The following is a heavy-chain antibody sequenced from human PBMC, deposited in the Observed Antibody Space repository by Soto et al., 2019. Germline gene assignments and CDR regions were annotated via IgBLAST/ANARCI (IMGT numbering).Heavy chain of an antibody. CDR3: ATVPVKGIVATRGYYFDY. V-gene: IGHV1-24*01. CDR2: FDPEDGET. Sequence: QVQLVQSGAEVKKPGASVKVSCKVSGYTLTELSMHWVRQAPGKGLEWMGGFDPEDGETIYAQKCQGRVTMTEDTSTDSAYMELSRLRYDNTAVYYCATVPVKGIVATRGYYFDYWGQGTLVTVSS. J-gene: IGHJ4*02. D-gene: IGHD5-12*01. CDR1: GYTLTELS.